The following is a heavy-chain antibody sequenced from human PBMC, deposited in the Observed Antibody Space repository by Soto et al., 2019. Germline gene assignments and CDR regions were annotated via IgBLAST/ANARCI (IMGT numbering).Heavy chain of an antibody. J-gene: IGHJ4*02. CDR2: INHSGST. D-gene: IGHD4-17*01. Sequence: SETLSLTCAVYGGSFSGYYWSWIRQPPGKGLEWIGEINHSGSTNYNPSLKSRVTISVGTSKNQFSLKLSSVTAADTAVYYCARGRLRSYFDYWGQGTLVTVSS. CDR3: ARGRLRSYFDY. CDR1: GGSFSGYY. V-gene: IGHV4-34*01.